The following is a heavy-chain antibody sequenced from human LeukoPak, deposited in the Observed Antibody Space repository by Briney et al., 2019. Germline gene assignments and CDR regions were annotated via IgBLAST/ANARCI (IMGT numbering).Heavy chain of an antibody. D-gene: IGHD3-10*01. CDR2: IYTSGST. Sequence: PSETLSLTCTVSGGSISSYYWSWIRQPAGKGLEWIGRIYTSGSTNYNPSLKSRVTMSVDTSKNQFSLKLSSVTAADTAVYYCARGLHYGSGSYPFSFDYWGQGTLVTVSS. CDR1: GGSISSYY. V-gene: IGHV4-4*07. J-gene: IGHJ4*02. CDR3: ARGLHYGSGSYPFSFDY.